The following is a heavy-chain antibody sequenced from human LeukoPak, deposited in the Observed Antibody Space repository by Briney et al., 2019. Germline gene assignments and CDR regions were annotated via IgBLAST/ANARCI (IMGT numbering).Heavy chain of an antibody. V-gene: IGHV4-39*07. Sequence: SETLSLTCTVSGGSISSSSYYWGWIRQPPGKGLEWIGEIYHSGSTNYNPSLKSRVTISVDKSKNQFSLKLSSVTAADTAVYYCARLLTAYSSGWYMRYFDYWGQGTLVTVSS. J-gene: IGHJ4*02. CDR2: IYHSGST. CDR1: GGSISSSSYY. D-gene: IGHD6-19*01. CDR3: ARLLTAYSSGWYMRYFDY.